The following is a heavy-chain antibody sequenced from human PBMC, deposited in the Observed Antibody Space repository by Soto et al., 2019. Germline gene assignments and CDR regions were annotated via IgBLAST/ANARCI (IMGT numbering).Heavy chain of an antibody. CDR2: INPSGGST. CDR3: ARDSPGTAMVKRWAGNWFDP. V-gene: IGHV1-46*01. D-gene: IGHD5-18*01. J-gene: IGHJ5*02. Sequence: QVQLVQSGAEVKKPGTSVKVSCKASGYTFTSYYMHWVRQAPGQGLEWMGIINPSGGSTSYAQKFQGRVTMTRDTSTSTVYMELSSLRSEDTAVYYCARDSPGTAMVKRWAGNWFDPWGQGTLVTVSS. CDR1: GYTFTSYY.